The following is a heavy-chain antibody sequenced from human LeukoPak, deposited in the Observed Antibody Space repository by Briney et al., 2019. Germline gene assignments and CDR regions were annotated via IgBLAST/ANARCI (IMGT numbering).Heavy chain of an antibody. CDR3: ARVLSSSWYETYYYYGMDV. Sequence: PSQTLSLTCTVSGGSISSGDYYWSWIRQPPGKGLEWIGYIYYSGSTYYNPSLKSRVTISVDTSKNQFSLKLSSVTAADTAVYYCARVLSSSWYETYYYYGMDVWGQGTTVTVSS. D-gene: IGHD6-13*01. CDR2: IYYSGST. J-gene: IGHJ6*02. CDR1: GGSISSGDYY. V-gene: IGHV4-30-4*01.